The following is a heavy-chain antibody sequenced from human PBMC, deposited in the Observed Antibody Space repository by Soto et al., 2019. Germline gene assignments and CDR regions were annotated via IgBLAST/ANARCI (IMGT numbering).Heavy chain of an antibody. Sequence: QVQLVQSGAEVREPGASVKVSCKASGYTFTIYHMHWVRQAPGQGLEWMGWINRDSGRTKYAQKCQGGVTLTRDTSISTGCMELSRLRSDDTSVYYCARERGTGYYTYWYFDLWGRGTLVTVSS. CDR1: GYTFTIYH. J-gene: IGHJ2*01. V-gene: IGHV1-2*02. CDR3: ARERGTGYYTYWYFDL. CDR2: INRDSGRT. D-gene: IGHD3-9*01.